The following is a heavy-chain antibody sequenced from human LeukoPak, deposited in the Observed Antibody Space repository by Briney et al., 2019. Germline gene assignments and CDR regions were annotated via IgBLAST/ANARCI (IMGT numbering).Heavy chain of an antibody. J-gene: IGHJ6*03. Sequence: GGSLRLSCAASGFTFSSYGMHWVRQAPGKGLEWVAFIRYDGSNKYYADSVKGRFTISRDNSKNTLYLQLNSLRAEDTAVYYCAKGVVDWGYSYGRLDYYYMDVWGKGTTVTVSS. V-gene: IGHV3-30*02. CDR3: AKGVVDWGYSYGRLDYYYMDV. CDR2: IRYDGSNK. D-gene: IGHD5-18*01. CDR1: GFTFSSYG.